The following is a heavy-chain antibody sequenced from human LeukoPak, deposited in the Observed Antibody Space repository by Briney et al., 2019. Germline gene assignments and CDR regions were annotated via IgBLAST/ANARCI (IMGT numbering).Heavy chain of an antibody. CDR3: ARDFRRGRWPHDY. V-gene: IGHV3-7*01. CDR1: GFTFSNYN. D-gene: IGHD5-24*01. J-gene: IGHJ4*02. Sequence: GGSLRLSCAVSGFTFSNYNMNWVRQAPGKGLEWVANIKKDGSEKYYVDSVKGRFTISRDNAKNSLYLQMSSLRAEDTAVYYCARDFRRGRWPHDYWGQGTLVTVSS. CDR2: IKKDGSEK.